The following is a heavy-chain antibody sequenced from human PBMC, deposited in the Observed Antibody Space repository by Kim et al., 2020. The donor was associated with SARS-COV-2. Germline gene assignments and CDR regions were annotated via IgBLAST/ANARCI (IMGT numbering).Heavy chain of an antibody. D-gene: IGHD6-13*01. J-gene: IGHJ4*02. CDR1: GFTFSSYA. Sequence: GGSLRLSCAASGFTFSSYAMHWVRQAPGKGLEWVAVISYDGSNKYYADSVKGRFTISRDNSKNTLYLQMNSLRAEDTAVYYCARDLGPYSSSWYQGYWGQGTLVTVSS. CDR2: ISYDGSNK. V-gene: IGHV3-30*04. CDR3: ARDLGPYSSSWYQGY.